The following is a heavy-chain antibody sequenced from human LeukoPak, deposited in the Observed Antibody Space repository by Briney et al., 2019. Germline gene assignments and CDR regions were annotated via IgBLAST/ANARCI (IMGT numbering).Heavy chain of an antibody. D-gene: IGHD1-26*01. CDR1: GGTFSSYA. J-gene: IGHJ4*02. V-gene: IGHV3-23*01. Sequence: ASVKVSCKASGGTFSSYAMSWVRQAPGKGLEWVSAISGSGGSTYYADSVKGRFTISRDNSKNTLYLQMNSLRAEDTAVYYCAKGGGSPTWVNDYWGQGTLVTVSS. CDR3: AKGGGSPTWVNDY. CDR2: ISGSGGST.